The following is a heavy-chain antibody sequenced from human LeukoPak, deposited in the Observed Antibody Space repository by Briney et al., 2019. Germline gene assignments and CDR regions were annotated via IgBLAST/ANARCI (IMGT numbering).Heavy chain of an antibody. Sequence: SETPSLTCNVSGASISDYYWSWFRQPPGKGLEWIGFSHYSGRTDSNRSLKSRLTISVDTPRNHFSLRLSSVTAADTAVYYCARHSEACSGAYCFLDYFDYWGQGALVTVSS. CDR3: ARHSEACSGAYCFLDYFDY. V-gene: IGHV4-59*08. D-gene: IGHD2-15*01. CDR2: SHYSGRT. CDR1: GASISDYY. J-gene: IGHJ4*02.